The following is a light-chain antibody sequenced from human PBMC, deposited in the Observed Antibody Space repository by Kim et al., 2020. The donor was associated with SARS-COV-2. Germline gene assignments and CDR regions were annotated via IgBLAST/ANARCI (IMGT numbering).Light chain of an antibody. Sequence: SYELTQAPSVSVAPGKTATITCGGTDIGIKNVHWYQQRPGQAPDLIIHYDSDRPSGIPERFSGSNSGNTATLTISRVEVGDEADYYCQVWDKTTAHYVFGPGTKVTVL. CDR2: YDS. CDR1: DIGIKN. J-gene: IGLJ1*01. CDR3: QVWDKTTAHYV. V-gene: IGLV3-21*04.